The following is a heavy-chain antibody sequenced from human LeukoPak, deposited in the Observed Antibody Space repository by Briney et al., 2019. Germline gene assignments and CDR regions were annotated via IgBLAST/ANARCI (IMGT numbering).Heavy chain of an antibody. CDR2: IKQDGSEK. CDR3: ARVGGIETGGRFDY. J-gene: IGHJ4*02. CDR1: GFSFSSYW. Sequence: PGGSLRLSCAASGFSFSSYWMSWVRQAPGKGLEWVANIKQDGSEKYYVDSVKGRFTISRDNAKNSLYLQMNSLRAEDTAVYYCARVGGIETGGRFDYWGQGTLVTVSS. D-gene: IGHD1-26*01. V-gene: IGHV3-7*05.